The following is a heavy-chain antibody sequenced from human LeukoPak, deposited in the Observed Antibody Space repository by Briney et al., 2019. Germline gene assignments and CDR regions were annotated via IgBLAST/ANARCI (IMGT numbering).Heavy chain of an antibody. Sequence: GASVKVSCKASGGTFSSYAISWVRQAPGQGLEWKGGIIPIFGTANYAQKFQGRVTITADESASTAYMELSSLRSEDTAVYYCARGGYSSSLGWFDPWGQGTLVTVSS. CDR3: ARGGYSSSLGWFDP. CDR1: GGTFSSYA. V-gene: IGHV1-69*01. J-gene: IGHJ5*02. CDR2: IIPIFGTA. D-gene: IGHD6-13*01.